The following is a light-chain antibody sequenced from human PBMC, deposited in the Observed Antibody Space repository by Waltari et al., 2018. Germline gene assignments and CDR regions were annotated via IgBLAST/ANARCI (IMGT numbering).Light chain of an antibody. CDR3: QQTYSVPLT. CDR2: AVS. J-gene: IGKJ4*01. CDR1: QSISSW. V-gene: IGKV1-39*01. Sequence: DIQMTQSPSTLSASVGDRVTITCRASQSISSWLAWYQQKPGKAPKLLISAVSTLQRGVPSRFSGSGSGTDFTLTISSLQPEDFATYYCQQTYSVPLTFGGGTKVEVK.